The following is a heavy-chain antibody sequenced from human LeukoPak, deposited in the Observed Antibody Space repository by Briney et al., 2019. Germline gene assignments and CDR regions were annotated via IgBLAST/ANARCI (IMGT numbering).Heavy chain of an antibody. CDR2: MNPNSANT. D-gene: IGHD6-6*01. CDR3: ARGRERGSSSSFTDY. V-gene: IGHV1-8*03. J-gene: IGHJ4*02. Sequence: ASVKVSCKASGGTFSSYAISWVRQATGQGLEWMGWMNPNSANTGYAQKFQGRVTITRNTSISTTYMELSSLRFEDTAVYYCARGRERGSSSSFTDYWGQGTLVIVSS. CDR1: GGTFSSYA.